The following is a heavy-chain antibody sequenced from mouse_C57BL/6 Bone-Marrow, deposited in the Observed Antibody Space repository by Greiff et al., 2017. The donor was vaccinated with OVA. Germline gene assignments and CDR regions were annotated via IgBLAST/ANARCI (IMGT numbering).Heavy chain of an antibody. CDR3: ARGSHWWYVDV. V-gene: IGHV1-9*01. Sequence: QVQLKESGAELMKPGASVKLSCKATGYTFTGYWIEWVKQRPGHGLEWIGEILPGRGSTNYNEKFKGKATFTADTSSNTAYMQLSSLTTEDSAIYYCARGSHWWYVDVWGTGTTVTVSS. CDR2: ILPGRGST. CDR1: GYTFTGYW. J-gene: IGHJ1*03.